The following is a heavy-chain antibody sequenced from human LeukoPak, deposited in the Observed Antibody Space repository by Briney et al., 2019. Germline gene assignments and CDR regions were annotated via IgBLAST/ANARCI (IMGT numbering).Heavy chain of an antibody. J-gene: IGHJ4*02. CDR3: AKQRWLPYYFDY. D-gene: IGHD4-23*01. V-gene: IGHV3-53*01. Sequence: GGSLRLSCAASGFTVSSNYMSWVRQAPGKGLEWVSVIYSGGSTYYADSVKGRFTISRDNSKNTLYLQMNSLRAEDTAVYYCAKQRWLPYYFDYWGQGTLVTVSS. CDR1: GFTVSSNY. CDR2: IYSGGST.